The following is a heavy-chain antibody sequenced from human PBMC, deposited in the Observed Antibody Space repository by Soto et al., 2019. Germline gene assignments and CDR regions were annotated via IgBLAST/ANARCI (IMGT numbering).Heavy chain of an antibody. Sequence: EVQLVESGGGLVQPGGSLRLSCAASGFSFGTYTINWVRQAPGKGPERVSYISSSSSTIYYADSVTGRFTISRDNAKNSLYLQMNSLRDEDTAVYFCARSPITTIVAALSDYWGQGTLVTVSS. CDR1: GFSFGTYT. CDR3: ARSPITTIVAALSDY. D-gene: IGHD3-22*01. CDR2: ISSSSSTI. V-gene: IGHV3-48*02. J-gene: IGHJ4*02.